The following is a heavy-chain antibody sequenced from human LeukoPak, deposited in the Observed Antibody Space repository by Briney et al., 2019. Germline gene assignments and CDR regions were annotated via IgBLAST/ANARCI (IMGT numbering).Heavy chain of an antibody. CDR2: INPNSGGT. D-gene: IGHD1-7*01. CDR1: GYTFPAYY. Sequence: ASVKVSCKASGYTFPAYYMHWVRQAPGQGLEWMGWINPNSGGTNYAQKFQGRVTMTRDTSISTAYMELSRLRSDDTAVYYCAREITGTTEETFDYWGQGTLVTVSS. V-gene: IGHV1-2*02. CDR3: AREITGTTEETFDY. J-gene: IGHJ4*02.